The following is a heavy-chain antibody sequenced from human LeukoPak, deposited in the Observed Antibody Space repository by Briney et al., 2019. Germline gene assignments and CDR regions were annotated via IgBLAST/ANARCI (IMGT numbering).Heavy chain of an antibody. Sequence: GGSLRLSCAASGFTFSSYEMSWVRQAPGKGLEWVSAISGSGGSTYYADSVKGRFTISRDNSKNTLYLQMNSLRAEDTAVYYCAKFRMSQQWLVRNDAFDIWGQGTMVTVSS. CDR1: GFTFSSYE. V-gene: IGHV3-23*01. CDR2: ISGSGGST. D-gene: IGHD6-19*01. J-gene: IGHJ3*02. CDR3: AKFRMSQQWLVRNDAFDI.